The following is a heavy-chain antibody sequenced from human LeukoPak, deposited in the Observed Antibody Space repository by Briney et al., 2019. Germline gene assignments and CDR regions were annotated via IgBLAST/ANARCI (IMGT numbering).Heavy chain of an antibody. D-gene: IGHD2-2*01. J-gene: IGHJ6*03. CDR1: GYTFTGYY. V-gene: IGHV1-2*02. CDR3: ARNGALVVPAASYYYYMDV. CDR2: INPNSGGT. Sequence: GASVKVSCKASGYTFTGYYMHWVRQAPGQGLEWMGWINPNSGGTNYAQKFQGRVTMTRDTSISTAYMELSRLRSDDTAVYYCARNGALVVPAASYYYYMDVWGKGTTVTVSS.